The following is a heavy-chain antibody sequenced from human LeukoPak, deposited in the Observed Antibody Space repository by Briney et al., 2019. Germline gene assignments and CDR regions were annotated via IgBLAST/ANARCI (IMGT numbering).Heavy chain of an antibody. V-gene: IGHV1-2*02. CDR3: ARIGGATVTTFRPYYYYMDV. D-gene: IGHD4-17*01. J-gene: IGHJ6*03. Sequence: ASVKVSCKASGYTFTGYYMHWVRQAPGQGLERMGWINPNSGGTNYAQKFQGRVTMTRDTSISTAYMELSRLRSDDTAVYYCARIGGATVTTFRPYYYYMDVWGKGTTVTVSS. CDR1: GYTFTGYY. CDR2: INPNSGGT.